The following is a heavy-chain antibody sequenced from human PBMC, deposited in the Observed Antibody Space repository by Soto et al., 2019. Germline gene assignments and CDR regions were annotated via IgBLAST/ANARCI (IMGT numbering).Heavy chain of an antibody. CDR3: ARIYYYDSSGTLQH. J-gene: IGHJ1*01. Sequence: GESLKSSCKGSGYSFTRYWIGCVRQMPGKGLEWMGIIYPGDSDTRYSPSFQGQVTISADKSISTAYLQWSSLKASDTAMYYCARIYYYDSSGTLQHWGQGTLVTVSS. CDR1: GYSFTRYW. CDR2: IYPGDSDT. D-gene: IGHD3-22*01. V-gene: IGHV5-51*01.